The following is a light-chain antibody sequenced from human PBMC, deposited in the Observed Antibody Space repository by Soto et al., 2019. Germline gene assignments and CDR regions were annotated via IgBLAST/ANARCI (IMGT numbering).Light chain of an antibody. CDR1: SSNIGAGYD. CDR2: GNS. Sequence: QLVLTQPPSVSGAPGQRVTISCTGSSSNIGAGYDLHWYQQLPGTAPKLLIYGNSNRPSGVPDRFSGSKSGTSASLAITGLQAEEEADDYCQSYDSSLSGWVFGGGTKLTVL. CDR3: QSYDSSLSGWV. J-gene: IGLJ3*02. V-gene: IGLV1-40*01.